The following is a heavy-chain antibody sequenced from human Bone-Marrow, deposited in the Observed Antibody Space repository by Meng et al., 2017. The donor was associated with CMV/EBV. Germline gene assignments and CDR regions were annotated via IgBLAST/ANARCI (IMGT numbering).Heavy chain of an antibody. CDR3: AREGELDWNYARVFDY. CDR1: GFTFSSYA. J-gene: IGHJ4*02. V-gene: IGHV3-30*04. D-gene: IGHD1-7*01. CDR2: ISYDGSNK. Sequence: GESLKISCAASGFTFSSYAMHWVRQAPGKGLEWVAVISYDGSNKYYADSVKGRFTISRDNSKNTLYLQMNSLRAEDTAVYYCAREGELDWNYARVFDYWGQGTLVPVSS.